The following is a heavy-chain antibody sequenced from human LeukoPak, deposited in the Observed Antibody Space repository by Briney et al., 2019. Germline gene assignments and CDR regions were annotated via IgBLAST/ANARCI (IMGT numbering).Heavy chain of an antibody. CDR3: ASRYCSSTSCYGDY. Sequence: ASETLSLTCTVSGGSISSYYWSWIRQPPGKGLEWIGYIYYSGSTNYNPSLKSRVTISVDTSKNQFSLKLSSVTAADTAVYYCASRYCSSTSCYGDYWGQGTLVTVSS. J-gene: IGHJ4*02. V-gene: IGHV4-59*12. CDR2: IYYSGST. D-gene: IGHD2-2*01. CDR1: GGSISSYY.